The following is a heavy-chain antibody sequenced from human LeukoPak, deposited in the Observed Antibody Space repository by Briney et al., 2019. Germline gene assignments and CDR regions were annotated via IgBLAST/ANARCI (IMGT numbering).Heavy chain of an antibody. D-gene: IGHD1-26*01. J-gene: IGHJ4*02. CDR2: INPSSGDT. CDR1: GYTFTGYY. CDR3: ATTSGYFYY. V-gene: IGHV1-2*06. Sequence: GASVTVSCKASGYTFTGYYMHWVRQAPGQGLEWMGRINPSSGDTNYAQNFQGRVTMTRDTSISTAYMELSRLRSDDTAVYYCATTSGYFYYWGQGTLVTVSS.